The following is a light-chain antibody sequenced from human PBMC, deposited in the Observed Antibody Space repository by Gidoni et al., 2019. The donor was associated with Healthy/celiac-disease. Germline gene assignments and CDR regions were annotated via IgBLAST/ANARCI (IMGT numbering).Light chain of an antibody. Sequence: DIQMTQSPSTLSASVGVRVTITCRASQSISSWLAWNQQKPGKAPKLLIYKASSLESGVPSRFSGSGSGTEFTLTISSLQPDDFATYYCQQYNNYPWTFGQGTKVEIK. V-gene: IGKV1-5*03. CDR1: QSISSW. CDR3: QQYNNYPWT. CDR2: KAS. J-gene: IGKJ1*01.